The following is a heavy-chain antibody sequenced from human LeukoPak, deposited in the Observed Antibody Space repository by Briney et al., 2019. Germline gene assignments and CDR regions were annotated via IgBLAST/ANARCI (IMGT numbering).Heavy chain of an antibody. Sequence: SETLSLTCTVSGGSISSYYWSWIRQPAGKGLEWIGRIYATGGTNYNPSLKSRVTISVDKSKNQFSLKLNFVTAADTAVYYCARNPGGTSGYYFDYWGQGTLVTVSS. CDR3: ARNPGGTSGYYFDY. J-gene: IGHJ4*02. CDR1: GGSISSYY. V-gene: IGHV4-4*07. CDR2: IYATGGT. D-gene: IGHD4-23*01.